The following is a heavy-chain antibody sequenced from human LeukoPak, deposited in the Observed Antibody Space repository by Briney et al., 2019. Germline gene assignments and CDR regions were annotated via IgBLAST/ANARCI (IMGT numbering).Heavy chain of an antibody. Sequence: SETLSLTCTVSGGSISSYYWSWIRQPPGKGLEWIGYIYYSGSTNYNPSLKSRVTISVDTSKNQFSLKLSSVTAADTAVYYCARGRIIQLWSSHLRSVFDYWGQGTLVTVSS. D-gene: IGHD5-18*01. V-gene: IGHV4-59*12. CDR1: GGSISSYY. CDR3: ARGRIIQLWSSHLRSVFDY. CDR2: IYYSGST. J-gene: IGHJ4*02.